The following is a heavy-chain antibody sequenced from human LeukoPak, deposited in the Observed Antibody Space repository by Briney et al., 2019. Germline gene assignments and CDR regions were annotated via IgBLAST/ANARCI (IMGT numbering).Heavy chain of an antibody. D-gene: IGHD2-2*01. Sequence: PSETLSLTCTVSGGSISSYYWSWIRQPPGKGLEWIGYIYTSGSTNYNPSLKSRVTISVDTSKNQFSLKLSSVTAADTAVYYCVRGSYCSSTSCYFAWFDPWGQGTLVTVSS. V-gene: IGHV4-4*09. CDR2: IYTSGST. CDR1: GGSISSYY. CDR3: VRGSYCSSTSCYFAWFDP. J-gene: IGHJ5*02.